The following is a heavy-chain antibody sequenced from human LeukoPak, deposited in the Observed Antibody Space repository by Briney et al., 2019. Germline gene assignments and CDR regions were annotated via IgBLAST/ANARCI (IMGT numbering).Heavy chain of an antibody. CDR2: SYYRSRCYT. CDR3: ARLDANFADF. CDR1: GDSVSSNSAA. Sequence: SQTLSLTCALSGDSVSSNSAAWSWIRQSPSRGLEWLGRSYYRSRCYTDYAVSVKSRINISPDTSRNQFSLKLDSVTPEDTAVYYCARLDANFADFWGQGTLVTVSS. J-gene: IGHJ4*02. D-gene: IGHD1-7*01. V-gene: IGHV6-1*01.